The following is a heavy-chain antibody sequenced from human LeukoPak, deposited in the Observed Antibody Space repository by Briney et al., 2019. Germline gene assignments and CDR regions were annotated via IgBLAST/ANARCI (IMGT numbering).Heavy chain of an antibody. D-gene: IGHD1-1*01. J-gene: IGHJ3*02. Sequence: GGSLRLSCAASELTVTSNYMSWVRQAPGKGLQWVSVIYPGGDIYYADSVKGRFIISRDNSKNTLSLQMNSLRAEDTAVYYCARDMEPDAFDIWGQGTMVTVSS. CDR3: ARDMEPDAFDI. CDR2: IYPGGDI. CDR1: ELTVTSNY. V-gene: IGHV3-53*01.